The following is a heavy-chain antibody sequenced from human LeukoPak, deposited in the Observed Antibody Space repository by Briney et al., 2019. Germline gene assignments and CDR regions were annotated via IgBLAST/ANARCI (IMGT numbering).Heavy chain of an antibody. J-gene: IGHJ4*02. CDR2: ISGSGGST. CDR1: GFTFSSYA. CDR3: AKDSIRSAKVTTCLDY. Sequence: GGSLRLSCAASGFTFSSYAMSWVRQAPGKGLEWVSAISGSGGSTYYADSVKGRITVSRDNSKNTLYLQMNSLRVEDTAVYYCAKDSIRSAKVTTCLDYWGQGTLVTVSS. D-gene: IGHD4-17*01. V-gene: IGHV3-23*01.